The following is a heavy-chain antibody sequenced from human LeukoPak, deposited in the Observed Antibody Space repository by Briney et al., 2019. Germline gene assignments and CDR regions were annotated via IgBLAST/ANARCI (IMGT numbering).Heavy chain of an antibody. CDR2: ISSSGSTI. Sequence: GGSLRLSCAASGFTFSDCYMSWIRQAPGKGLEWVSYISSSGSTIYYADSVKGRFTISRDNAKNSLYLQMNSLRAEDTAVYYCASLDLKGAHFDYWGQGTLVTVSS. J-gene: IGHJ4*02. CDR3: ASLDLKGAHFDY. D-gene: IGHD1-26*01. V-gene: IGHV3-11*01. CDR1: GFTFSDCY.